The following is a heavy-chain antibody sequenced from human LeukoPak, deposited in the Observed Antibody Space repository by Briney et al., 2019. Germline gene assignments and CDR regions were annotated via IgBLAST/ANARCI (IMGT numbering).Heavy chain of an antibody. D-gene: IGHD1-26*01. CDR2: VSNRGGST. V-gene: IGHV3-23*01. Sequence: GGSLRLSCAASGFTFSSYSMNWVRQASGKGLEWVSAVSNRGGSTYYADSVKGRFTISRDNSKNTLYLQMNSLRAEDTALYFCAQWSRYFDYWGQGTLVTVSS. J-gene: IGHJ4*02. CDR3: AQWSRYFDY. CDR1: GFTFSSYS.